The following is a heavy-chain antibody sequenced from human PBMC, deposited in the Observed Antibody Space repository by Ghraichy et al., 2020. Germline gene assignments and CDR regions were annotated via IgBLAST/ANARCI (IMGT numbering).Heavy chain of an antibody. Sequence: SETLSLTCTVSGESLSSSSYYWGWIRQPPGKGLEWIGTVHNRGDAYYQESLKSRVSISVDPSKNHFSLKLTSVTAADTAVYYCATPAVLFKVWDAFDIWGQGTMVTVSS. CDR1: GESLSSSSYY. D-gene: IGHD3-16*01. CDR3: ATPAVLFKVWDAFDI. CDR2: VHNRGDA. V-gene: IGHV4-39*02. J-gene: IGHJ3*02.